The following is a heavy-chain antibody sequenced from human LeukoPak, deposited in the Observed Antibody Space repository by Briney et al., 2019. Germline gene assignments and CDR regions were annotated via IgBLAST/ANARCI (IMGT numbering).Heavy chain of an antibody. D-gene: IGHD5-18*01. J-gene: IGHJ3*02. Sequence: PSETLSLTCTVSGGSISSYYWSWIRQSPGKGLEWIGYIYYSGSTNYNPSLKSRVTISVDTSKNQFSLKLSSVTAADTAVYYCARAYSYGWVDAFDIWGQGTMVTVSS. CDR2: IYYSGST. CDR3: ARAYSYGWVDAFDI. V-gene: IGHV4-59*08. CDR1: GGSISSYY.